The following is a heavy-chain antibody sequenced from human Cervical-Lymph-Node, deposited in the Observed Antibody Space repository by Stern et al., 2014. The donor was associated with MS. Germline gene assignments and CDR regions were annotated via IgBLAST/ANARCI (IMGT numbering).Heavy chain of an antibody. J-gene: IGHJ5*02. CDR3: ALSSETSDRWYSLGYDL. V-gene: IGHV1-69*01. D-gene: IGHD6-13*01. Sequence: MQLVESGAEVTKPGSSVKVYCKASGGTFSKFPSSWVRQAPGQGLEWMGGIFPVFGTPTYAQEFRGRVTITADVSTSTVYMELSSLRSDDTAVYYCALSSETSDRWYSLGYDLWGQGTLVTVSS. CDR1: GGTFSKFP. CDR2: IFPVFGTP.